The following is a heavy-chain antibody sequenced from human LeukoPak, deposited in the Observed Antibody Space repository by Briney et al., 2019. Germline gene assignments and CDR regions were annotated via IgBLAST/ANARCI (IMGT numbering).Heavy chain of an antibody. CDR3: ARRHISSGWSFDY. CDR1: GGSINNYH. CDR2: IHTSGST. V-gene: IGHV4-4*07. D-gene: IGHD6-19*01. J-gene: IGHJ4*02. Sequence: PSETLSLTCTVSGGSINNYHWSWIRQPAGKGLEWIGQIHTSGSTNYNPPLKSRVTVSIDTPENQLSLTIRSVTASDTAIYYCARRHISSGWSFDYWGQGTLVTVSS.